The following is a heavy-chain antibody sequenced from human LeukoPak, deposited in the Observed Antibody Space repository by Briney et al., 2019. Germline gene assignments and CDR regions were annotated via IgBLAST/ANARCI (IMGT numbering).Heavy chain of an antibody. D-gene: IGHD3-22*01. CDR2: ISGSGGST. Sequence: GGSLRLSFAASGFTFSSYAMSWVRQAPGKGLEWVSAISGSGGSTYYADSVKGRFTISRDNSKITLYLQMNSLRAEDTAVYYCAKGTSSGLDAFDIWGQGTMVTVSS. V-gene: IGHV3-23*01. CDR3: AKGTSSGLDAFDI. J-gene: IGHJ3*02. CDR1: GFTFSSYA.